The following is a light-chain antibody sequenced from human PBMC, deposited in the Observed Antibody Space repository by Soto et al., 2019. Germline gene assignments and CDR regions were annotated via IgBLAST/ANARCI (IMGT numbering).Light chain of an antibody. Sequence: DVVMTQTPLSLSVAPGQPASISCKSSQSLLHITGETFLFWYLQKPGQSPQLLIYEVSTRVSGVPGRFSVSGSGTDFTLEISRVETDDVGIYYCMQSTQLPPTFGQGTRLGIE. J-gene: IGKJ5*01. CDR3: MQSTQLPPT. CDR1: QSLLHITGETF. V-gene: IGKV2D-29*02. CDR2: EVS.